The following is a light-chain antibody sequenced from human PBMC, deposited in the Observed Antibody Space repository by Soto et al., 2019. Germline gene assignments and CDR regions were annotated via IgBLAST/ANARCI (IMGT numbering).Light chain of an antibody. V-gene: IGKV3-20*01. J-gene: IGKJ3*01. Sequence: EIVLTQSPATLSLSPGERSTLSCMASQSVSSYLAWYQQKPGQAPRLLIYGGSTKATGTPDRFSGSGSGTDFTLTISRLEPEDFAVYYCQQYGSSPFTFGAGTTGDIK. CDR1: QSVSSY. CDR3: QQYGSSPFT. CDR2: GGS.